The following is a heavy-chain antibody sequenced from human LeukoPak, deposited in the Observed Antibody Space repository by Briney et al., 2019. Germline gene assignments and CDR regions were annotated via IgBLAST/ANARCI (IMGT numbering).Heavy chain of an antibody. CDR1: GFTFSSYG. V-gene: IGHV3-30*18. CDR2: ISYDGSNK. CDR3: AKDLPDVVVTATALYYYGMDV. J-gene: IGHJ6*02. D-gene: IGHD2-21*02. Sequence: GGSLRLSCAASGFTFSSYGMHWVRQAPGKGLEWVAVISYDGSNKYYADSVKGRFTISRDNSKNTLYLQMNSLRAEDTAVYYCAKDLPDVVVTATALYYYGMDVWGQGTLVTVSS.